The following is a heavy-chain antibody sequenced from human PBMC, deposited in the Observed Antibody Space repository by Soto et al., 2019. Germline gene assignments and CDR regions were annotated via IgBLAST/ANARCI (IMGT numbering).Heavy chain of an antibody. CDR3: AKATPLKGGLLDY. Sequence: DVQLLESGGGLVHPGGSLRLSCAASGFTFSLYAMNWVRQAPGKGLEWVSGISDSGGSTYHADSVRGRFTISRDNSKKTRYLQMTYRRAEDPAFYYCAKATPLKGGLLDYWGQGTLVTVSS. D-gene: IGHD1-26*01. CDR1: GFTFSLYA. J-gene: IGHJ4*02. CDR2: ISDSGGST. V-gene: IGHV3-23*01.